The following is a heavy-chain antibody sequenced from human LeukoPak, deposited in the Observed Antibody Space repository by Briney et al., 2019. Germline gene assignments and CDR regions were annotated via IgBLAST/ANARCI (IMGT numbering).Heavy chain of an antibody. CDR2: ISAYNSNT. V-gene: IGHV1-18*01. D-gene: IGHD2-2*01. CDR1: GYTFTSYG. J-gene: IGHJ4*02. CDR3: ARGVQYQLLGDFDY. Sequence: ASVKVSCTASGYTFTSYGISWVRQAPGQGLEWMALISAYNSNTNYAQKLQGRVTMTTDTSTSTAYMELRSLRSDDTAVYYCARGVQYQLLGDFDYWGQGTLVTVSS.